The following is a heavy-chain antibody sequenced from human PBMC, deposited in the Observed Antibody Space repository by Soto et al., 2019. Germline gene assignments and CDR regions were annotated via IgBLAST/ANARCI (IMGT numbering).Heavy chain of an antibody. Sequence: ASVKVSCKATGFTLTSYEINWVRQASGQGLEWMGWMNPNSGNTGYAQKFQGRVTMTRNTSISTAYMELSSLRSEDTAVYYCARGYEFWNGYCLDVWGQGTTVTVS. CDR2: MNPNSGNT. J-gene: IGHJ6*02. CDR3: ARGYEFWNGYCLDV. CDR1: GFTLTSYE. V-gene: IGHV1-8*01. D-gene: IGHD3-3*01.